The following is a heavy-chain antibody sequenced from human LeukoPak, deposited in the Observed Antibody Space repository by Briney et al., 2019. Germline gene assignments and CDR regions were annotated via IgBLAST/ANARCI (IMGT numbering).Heavy chain of an antibody. CDR2: IIPIFGTG. V-gene: IGHV1-69*05. D-gene: IGHD1-26*01. CDR3: ARDAARGSPGVFDI. Sequence: SVKVSRKASGGTFSSYGISWVRQAPGQGLEWMGGIIPIFGTGNYAQKFQGRVTITTDESTTTAYMELSSLRSEDTAVYYCARDAARGSPGVFDIWGQGTTVTVSS. J-gene: IGHJ3*02. CDR1: GGTFSSYG.